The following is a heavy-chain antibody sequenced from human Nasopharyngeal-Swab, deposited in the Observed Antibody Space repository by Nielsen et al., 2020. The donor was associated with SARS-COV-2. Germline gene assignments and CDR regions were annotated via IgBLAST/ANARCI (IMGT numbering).Heavy chain of an antibody. CDR1: GFTFSTYN. CDR3: ARDGLDYDFWSAYFMDV. D-gene: IGHD3-3*01. Sequence: LSLTCAASGFTFSTYNMNWVRQAPGKGLEWVSSISSSSTYIYYADSVKGRFTISRDNAKDSLYLQMNSLRAEDTAVYYCARDGLDYDFWSAYFMDVWGQGTTVTVSS. V-gene: IGHV3-21*01. J-gene: IGHJ6*02. CDR2: ISSSSTYI.